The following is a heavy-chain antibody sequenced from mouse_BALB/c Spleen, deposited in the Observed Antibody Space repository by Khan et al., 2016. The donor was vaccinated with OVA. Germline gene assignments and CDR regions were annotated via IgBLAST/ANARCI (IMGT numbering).Heavy chain of an antibody. V-gene: IGHV3-2*02. Sequence: VQLQESGPSLVKPSQSLSLTCTVTGFSITSNYAWSWIRQFPGSKLEWMGYISYSGATNYNPSLKSRISVTRDTSENQFFLQLNSVTTEDTATYCCARQNYYGYALDYWGQGTSVTVSS. CDR2: ISYSGAT. CDR3: ARQNYYGYALDY. CDR1: GFSITSNYA. D-gene: IGHD1-1*01. J-gene: IGHJ4*01.